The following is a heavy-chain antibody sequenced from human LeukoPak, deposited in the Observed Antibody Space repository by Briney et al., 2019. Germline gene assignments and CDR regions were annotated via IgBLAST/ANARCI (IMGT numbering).Heavy chain of an antibody. V-gene: IGHV1-18*01. CDR2: FSPYNANT. D-gene: IGHD2-2*01. CDR3: ARDVGYHLLTNSYYYGMDV. CDR1: GYTFTTYG. Sequence: ASVKVSCKTSGYTFTTYGISWVREAPGQGLEWMGWFSPYNANTNYAQKLQGRVTITTDTATSTAYSELRSMRSVDTDVYYCARDVGYHLLTNSYYYGMDVWGQGTTVTVSS. J-gene: IGHJ6*02.